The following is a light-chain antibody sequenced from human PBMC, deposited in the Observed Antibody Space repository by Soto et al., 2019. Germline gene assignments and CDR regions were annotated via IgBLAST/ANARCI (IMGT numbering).Light chain of an antibody. J-gene: IGKJ3*01. V-gene: IGKV3-20*01. CDR3: QQYASAPFS. CDR1: HSINTSF. CDR2: AAS. Sequence: EIVLTQSPVTLSFSPFDRATLSFRASHSINTSFLAWFQQKPGQAPRLLIYAASTRATGIPDRFSGSASETDFTLTINRLEPEDSAVYYCQQYASAPFSLGPGTKVDIK.